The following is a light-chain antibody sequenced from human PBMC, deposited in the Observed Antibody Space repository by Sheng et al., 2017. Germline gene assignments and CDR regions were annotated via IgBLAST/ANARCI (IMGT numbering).Light chain of an antibody. V-gene: IGKV4-1*01. J-gene: IGKJ1*01. CDR1: QSVLYSSNNKNY. CDR2: WAS. CDR3: QQQGT. Sequence: DIVMTQSPDSLAVSLGERATINCKSSQSVLYSSNNKNYLAWYQQKPGQPPKLLIYWASTRESVVPDRFSGSGSGTDFTLTISSLQAEDVAVYYCQQQGTFGQGTKVEIK.